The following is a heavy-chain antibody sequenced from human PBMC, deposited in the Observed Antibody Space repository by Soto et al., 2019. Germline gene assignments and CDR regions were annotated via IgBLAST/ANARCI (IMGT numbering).Heavy chain of an antibody. CDR2: IFYSGST. Sequence: QLQLLESGPGLVKASETLSLTCNVSGGSISTSRSYWAWIRQPPGKGLEWLANIFYSGSTYYNPSLACRVTVSVDTSKIEFSLKLRSVTAADTAVYYCARQPTTGDTDLWFDPWGQGTLVTVSS. CDR3: ARQPTTGDTDLWFDP. D-gene: IGHD2-21*01. CDR1: GGSISTSRSY. V-gene: IGHV4-39*01. J-gene: IGHJ5*02.